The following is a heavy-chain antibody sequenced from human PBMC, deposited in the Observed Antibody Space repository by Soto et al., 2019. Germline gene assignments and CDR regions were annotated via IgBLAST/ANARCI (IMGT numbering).Heavy chain of an antibody. D-gene: IGHD4-4*01. J-gene: IGHJ4*02. V-gene: IGHV3-15*01. CDR1: GFTFSNAW. Sequence: EVQLVESGGGLVKPGGSLRLSCAASGFTFSNAWMSWVRQAPGKGLEWVGRIKSKTDGGTRDYAAPVKGRFTISRDDSKNTLYLQMNSLKPEDTAVYYCTTDALEMTTIDYWGQGTLVTVSS. CDR2: IKSKTDGGTR. CDR3: TTDALEMTTIDY.